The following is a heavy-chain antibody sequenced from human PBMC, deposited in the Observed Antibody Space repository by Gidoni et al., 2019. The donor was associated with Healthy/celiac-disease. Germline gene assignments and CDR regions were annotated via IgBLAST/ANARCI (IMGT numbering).Heavy chain of an antibody. CDR3: ARAGGHDYGDFHVFYGMDV. J-gene: IGHJ6*02. CDR1: GYTFTSYY. Sequence: QVQLVQSGAEVKKPGASVKVSCKSSGYTFTSYYMHWVRQAPGQGLEWMGIIHPSGGSTSYAQKFQGRVTMTRDTSTSTVYMELSSLRSEDTAVYYCARAGGHDYGDFHVFYGMDVWGQGTTVTVSS. D-gene: IGHD4-17*01. CDR2: IHPSGGST. V-gene: IGHV1-46*01.